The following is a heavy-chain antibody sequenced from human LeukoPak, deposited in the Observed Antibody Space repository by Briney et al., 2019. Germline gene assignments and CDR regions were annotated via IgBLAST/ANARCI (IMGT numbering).Heavy chain of an antibody. CDR2: IYTSGST. CDR1: GGSISSYY. D-gene: IGHD3-10*01. Sequence: PSETPSLTCTVSGGSISSYYRSWIRQPAGKGLEWIGRIYTSGSTNYNPSLKSRVTMSVDTSKNQFSLKLSSVTAADTAVYYCARDDIWFGELLPRRDYGMDVWGQGTTVTVSS. CDR3: ARDDIWFGELLPRRDYGMDV. V-gene: IGHV4-4*07. J-gene: IGHJ6*02.